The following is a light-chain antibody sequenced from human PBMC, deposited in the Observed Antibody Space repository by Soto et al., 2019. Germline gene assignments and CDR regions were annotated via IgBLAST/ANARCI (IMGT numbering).Light chain of an antibody. CDR1: QGVRNA. J-gene: IGKJ2*01. V-gene: IGKV1D-13*01. Sequence: AIQLTQSPSSLSASVGDRVTITCRASQGVRNALAWYQQNPGKAPKLLIYDASSLESGVTSRFSGSGSGTDFTLTISSLQPEDFASYYCQQFNNYPATFGQGTKLEIK. CDR2: DAS. CDR3: QQFNNYPAT.